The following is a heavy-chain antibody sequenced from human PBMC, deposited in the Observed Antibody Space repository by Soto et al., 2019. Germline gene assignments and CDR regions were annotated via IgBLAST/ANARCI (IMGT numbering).Heavy chain of an antibody. D-gene: IGHD6-19*01. J-gene: IGHJ6*02. CDR1: GGTFSSYA. V-gene: IGHV1-69*13. CDR2: IIPIFGTA. Sequence: ASVKVSCKASGGTFSSYAISWVRQAPGQGLEWMGGIIPIFGTANYAQKFQGRGTITADESPSTAYMELSSLRSEDPAVYYCASGIAVAPYYYGMDVWGQGTTVTVSS. CDR3: ASGIAVAPYYYGMDV.